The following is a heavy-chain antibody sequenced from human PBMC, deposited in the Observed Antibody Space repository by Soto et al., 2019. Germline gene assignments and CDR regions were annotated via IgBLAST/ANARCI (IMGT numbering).Heavy chain of an antibody. Sequence: EVQVMESGGGLVQPGGSLRLSCAPSGFIFSSYWMSWVRQPPGKGLEWVANINRDGSVRNYVDSVKGRFTISRDNAKNSAYLQMDSLRAADTAVYYCTSARSSVGAPGGFIEFWGQGTLVTVSS. D-gene: IGHD1-26*01. CDR2: INRDGSVR. CDR1: GFIFSSYW. J-gene: IGHJ4*02. CDR3: TSARSSVGAPGGFIEF. V-gene: IGHV3-7*03.